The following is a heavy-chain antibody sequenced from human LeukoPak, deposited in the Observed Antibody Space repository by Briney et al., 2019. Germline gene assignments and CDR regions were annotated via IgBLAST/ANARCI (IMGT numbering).Heavy chain of an antibody. CDR1: GFTFSSYA. CDR3: AKDHLYSSGWYASDY. CDR2: ISGSGGST. V-gene: IGHV3-23*01. Sequence: GGSLRLSCAASGFTFSSYAMSWVRQAPGKGLEWVSAISGSGGSTYYADSVKGLFTISRDNSKNTLYLQMNSLRAEDTAVYYCAKDHLYSSGWYASDYWGQGTLVTVSS. J-gene: IGHJ4*02. D-gene: IGHD6-19*01.